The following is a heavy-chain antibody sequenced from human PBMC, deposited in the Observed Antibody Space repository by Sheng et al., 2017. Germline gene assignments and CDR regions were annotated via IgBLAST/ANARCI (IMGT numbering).Heavy chain of an antibody. D-gene: IGHD2-15*01. Sequence: EVQLVESGGGLIQPGGSLRLSCAASGFTVSSNYMSWVRQAPGKGLEWVSVIYSGGSTYYADSVKGRFTISRDNSKNTLYLQMNSLRAEDTAVYYCARGHNFVAVWFDPWGQGTLVTVSS. CDR3: ARGHNFVAVWFDP. CDR2: IYSGGST. CDR1: GFTVSSNY. V-gene: IGHV3-53*01. J-gene: IGHJ5*02.